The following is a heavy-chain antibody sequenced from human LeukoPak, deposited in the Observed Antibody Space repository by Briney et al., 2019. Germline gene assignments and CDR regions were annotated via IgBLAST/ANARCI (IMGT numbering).Heavy chain of an antibody. V-gene: IGHV3-23*01. CDR2: MSADSATT. CDR3: AKDLVRRDGYTFSSFDY. Sequence: GGSLRLSCAASGFNFGSYSMTWVRQAPGKGLEWVSVMSADSATTFYADSVKGRFTISRDNSKNTLYLQMNSLRAEDTAVYYCAKDLVRRDGYTFSSFDYWGQGTLVTVSS. J-gene: IGHJ4*02. D-gene: IGHD5-24*01. CDR1: GFNFGSYS.